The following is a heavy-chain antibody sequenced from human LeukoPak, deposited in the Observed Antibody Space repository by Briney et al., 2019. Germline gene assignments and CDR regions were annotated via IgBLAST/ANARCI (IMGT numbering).Heavy chain of an antibody. CDR2: TYYRSKWYN. Sequence: SQTLSLTCAISGDSFSSNSAAWNWIRQSPSRGLEWLGRTYYRSKWYNDYAVSVKSRITINPDTSKNQFSLQLNSVTAADTAVYYCARGGSLGHCSIGTCYKTLDYWGQGTLVTVSS. CDR1: GDSFSSNSAA. CDR3: ARGGSLGHCSIGTCYKTLDY. D-gene: IGHD2-15*01. V-gene: IGHV6-1*01. J-gene: IGHJ4*02.